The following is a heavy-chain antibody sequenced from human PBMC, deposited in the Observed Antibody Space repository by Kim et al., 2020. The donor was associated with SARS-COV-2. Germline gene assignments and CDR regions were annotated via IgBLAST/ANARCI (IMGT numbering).Heavy chain of an antibody. CDR2: ISWNSGSI. Sequence: GGSLRLSCAASGFTFDDYAMHWVRQAPGKGLEWVSGISWNSGSIGYADSVKGRFTISRDNAKNSLYLQMNSLRAEDTALYYCAKDVRLSGRGYRYSRDF. V-gene: IGHV3-9*01. CDR3: AKDVRLSGRGYRYSRDF. CDR1: GFTFDDYA. J-gene: IGHJ4*01. D-gene: IGHD5-18*01.